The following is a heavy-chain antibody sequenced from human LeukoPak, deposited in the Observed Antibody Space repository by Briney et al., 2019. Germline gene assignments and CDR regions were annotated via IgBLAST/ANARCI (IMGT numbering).Heavy chain of an antibody. J-gene: IGHJ4*02. D-gene: IGHD6-13*01. V-gene: IGHV3-20*01. CDR1: GFTFDDYG. Sequence: GGSLRLSCAASGFTFDDYGMSWVRRAPGKGLEWVSSINWNGDNTVYTVSVKGRFTISRDNAKNSLYLQMYSLRAEDTALYHCARVHLYSSTWDSFDYWGQGTLVTVSS. CDR2: INWNGDNT. CDR3: ARVHLYSSTWDSFDY.